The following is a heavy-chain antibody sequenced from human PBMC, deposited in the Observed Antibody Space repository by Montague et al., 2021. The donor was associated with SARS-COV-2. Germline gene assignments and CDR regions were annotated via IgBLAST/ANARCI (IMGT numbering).Heavy chain of an antibody. Sequence: SETLSLTCSVSGGSFDSDNFFWGWIRQPPGKRLEWIGVISNGGRTFDNPSLKNRVTISVHTSRNQLSLNVKSVTAADTAVHYCARHRRYDVVTYYPDFWGQGTLVTVSS. CDR2: ISNGGRT. CDR3: ARHRRYDVVTYYPDF. J-gene: IGHJ4*02. D-gene: IGHD3-9*01. V-gene: IGHV4-39*01. CDR1: GGSFDSDNFF.